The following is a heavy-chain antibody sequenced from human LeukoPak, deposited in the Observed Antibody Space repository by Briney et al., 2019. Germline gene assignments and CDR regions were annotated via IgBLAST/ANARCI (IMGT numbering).Heavy chain of an antibody. Sequence: SETLSLTCTVSGGSISSYYWSWIRQPAGKGLEWIGRIYTSGSTNYNPSLKSRVTISVDTSKNQFSLKLSSLTAADTAVYYCARGHYDLLTGYYSPNWFDPWGQGTLVTVSS. V-gene: IGHV4-4*07. CDR2: IYTSGST. CDR3: ARGHYDLLTGYYSPNWFDP. CDR1: GGSISSYY. J-gene: IGHJ5*02. D-gene: IGHD3-9*01.